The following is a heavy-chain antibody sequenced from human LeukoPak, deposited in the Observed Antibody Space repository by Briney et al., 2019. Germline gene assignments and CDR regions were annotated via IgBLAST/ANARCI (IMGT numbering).Heavy chain of an antibody. V-gene: IGHV3-23*01. CDR1: GFTFSSYA. D-gene: IGHD6-6*01. Sequence: PGGSLRLSCAASGFTFSSYAMSWVRQAPGKGLEWVSAISGGGGSTYNADSVKGRFTISRDNSKNTLFLQMNSLRAEDTAVYYCAKGVYSSSPLDYWGQGTLVTVSS. CDR3: AKGVYSSSPLDY. J-gene: IGHJ4*02. CDR2: ISGGGGST.